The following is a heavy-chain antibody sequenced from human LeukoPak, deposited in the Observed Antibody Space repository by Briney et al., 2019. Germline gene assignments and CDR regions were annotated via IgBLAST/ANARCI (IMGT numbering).Heavy chain of an antibody. CDR3: ARAVAGTYFDY. V-gene: IGHV3-30*04. J-gene: IGHJ4*02. CDR1: GFTFDDYA. D-gene: IGHD6-19*01. Sequence: GGSLRLSCAASGFTFDDYAMHWVRQAPGKGLEWVAVISYDGSNKYYADSVKGRFTISRDNAKDTLYLQMNSLRAEDTAVYYCARAVAGTYFDYWGQGTLVTVSS. CDR2: ISYDGSNK.